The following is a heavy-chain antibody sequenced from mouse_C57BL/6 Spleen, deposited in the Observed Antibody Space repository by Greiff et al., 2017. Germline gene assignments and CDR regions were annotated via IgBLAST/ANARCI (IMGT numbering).Heavy chain of an antibody. CDR3: ARGDDGYHYYAMDY. Sequence: QVQLQQSGAELVRPGASVKLSCKASGYTFTDYYINWVKQRPGQGLEWIARIYPGSGNTYYNEKFKGKATLTAEKSSITAYMQLSSLTSEDSAVYFCARGDDGYHYYAMDYWGQGTSVTVSS. CDR2: IYPGSGNT. V-gene: IGHV1-76*01. D-gene: IGHD2-3*01. J-gene: IGHJ4*01. CDR1: GYTFTDYY.